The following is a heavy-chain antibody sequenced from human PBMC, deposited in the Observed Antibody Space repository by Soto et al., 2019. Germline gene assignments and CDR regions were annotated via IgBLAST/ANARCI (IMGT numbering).Heavy chain of an antibody. V-gene: IGHV4-59*01. CDR2: IYYSGST. CDR1: GGSISSYY. CDR3: ARDTYFEGDTAMDTPYYYYGMDV. Sequence: SETLSLTCAVCGGSISSYYWSWIRQPPGKGLEWIGYIYYSGSTNYNPSLKSRVTISVDTSKNQFSLKLSSVTAADTAVYYCARDTYFEGDTAMDTPYYYYGMDVWGQGTTVTVSS. D-gene: IGHD5-18*01. J-gene: IGHJ6*02.